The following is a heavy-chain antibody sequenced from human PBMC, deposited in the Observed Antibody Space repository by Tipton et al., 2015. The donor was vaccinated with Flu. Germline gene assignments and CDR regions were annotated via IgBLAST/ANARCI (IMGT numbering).Heavy chain of an antibody. CDR1: GGSFSGYY. CDR3: ARADTDYDYVSAYFDY. V-gene: IGHV4-34*01. J-gene: IGHJ4*02. Sequence: TLSLTCAVYGGSFSGYYWSWIRQPPGKGLEWIGEINHSGSTNYNPSLKSRVTISVDTSKNQFSLKLSSVTAADTAVYYCARADTDYDYVSAYFDYWGQGTLVTVSS. D-gene: IGHD3-16*01. CDR2: INHSGST.